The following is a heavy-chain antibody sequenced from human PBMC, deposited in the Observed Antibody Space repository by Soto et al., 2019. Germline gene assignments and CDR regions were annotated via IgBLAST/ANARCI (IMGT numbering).Heavy chain of an antibody. Sequence: PGGSLRLSCAASGFTFDDYTMHWVRQVPGKGLEWVSLISWDGGITYYADSVKGRFTISRDNSKNSLTLQMNSLRTEDTALYYCAKDDLPGSYYNLDSWGQGTLVTVSS. V-gene: IGHV3-43*01. D-gene: IGHD3-10*01. CDR1: GFTFDDYT. CDR3: AKDDLPGSYYNLDS. CDR2: ISWDGGIT. J-gene: IGHJ4*02.